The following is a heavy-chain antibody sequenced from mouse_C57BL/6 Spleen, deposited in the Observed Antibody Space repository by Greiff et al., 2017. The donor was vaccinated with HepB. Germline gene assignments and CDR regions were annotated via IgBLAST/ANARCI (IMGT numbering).Heavy chain of an antibody. J-gene: IGHJ3*01. Sequence: VQLKQSGPELVKPGASVKISCKASGYSFTGYYMNWVKQSPEKSLEWIGEINPSTGGTTYNQKFKAKATLTVDKSSSTAYMQLKSLTSEDSAVYYCARHYYYGSSYPFAYWGQGTLVTVSA. CDR1: GYSFTGYY. D-gene: IGHD1-1*01. V-gene: IGHV1-42*01. CDR3: ARHYYYGSSYPFAY. CDR2: INPSTGGT.